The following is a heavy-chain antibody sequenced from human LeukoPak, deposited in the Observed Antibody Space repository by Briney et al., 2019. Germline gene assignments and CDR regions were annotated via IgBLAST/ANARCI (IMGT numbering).Heavy chain of an antibody. CDR3: ATNSGWRLDY. J-gene: IGHJ4*02. V-gene: IGHV4-4*02. CDR2: IYHGGST. D-gene: IGHD5-12*01. Sequence: SETLSLTCAVSGASISSNNWWTWVRQPPGKGLEWIGEIYHGGSTNYNTSLRSRVTISVDKSKNQFSLDLTSVTAADTSVYYCATNSGWRLDYWGQGVLVTVSS. CDR1: GASISSNNW.